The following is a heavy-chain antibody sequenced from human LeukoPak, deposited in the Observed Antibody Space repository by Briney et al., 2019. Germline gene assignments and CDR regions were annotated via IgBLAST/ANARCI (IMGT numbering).Heavy chain of an antibody. J-gene: IGHJ4*02. CDR3: AKDFGNCINGVCYGTPFDY. Sequence: GGSLRLSCAASGFSFSSYAMSWVRQAAGKGLEWVSGIDNSGGSTYYADSVKGRLTISRDNSKTTLYLQMNSLRAEDMAVYYCAKDFGNCINGVCYGTPFDYWGQGTLVTVSS. D-gene: IGHD2-8*01. CDR1: GFSFSSYA. V-gene: IGHV3-23*01. CDR2: IDNSGGST.